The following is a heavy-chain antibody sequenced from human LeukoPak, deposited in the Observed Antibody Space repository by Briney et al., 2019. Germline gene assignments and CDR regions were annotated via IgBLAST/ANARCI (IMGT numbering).Heavy chain of an antibody. J-gene: IGHJ5*02. CDR1: GFTFSRYS. D-gene: IGHD2-15*01. Sequence: GGSLRLSCAASGFTFSRYSMSWVRQAPGKGLEWVSYISSSSSNIYHADSVKGRFTISRDNAKNSLYLQMNSLRAEDTAVYYCARDAVVVVAAPHNWFDPWGQGTLVTVSS. CDR3: ARDAVVVVAAPHNWFDP. CDR2: ISSSSSNI. V-gene: IGHV3-48*01.